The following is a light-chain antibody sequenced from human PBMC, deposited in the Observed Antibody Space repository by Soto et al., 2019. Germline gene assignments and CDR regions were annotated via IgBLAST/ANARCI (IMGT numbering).Light chain of an antibody. J-gene: IGLJ1*01. CDR3: CSFAGGNTFA. Sequence: QSALTQPRSVSGSPGQSVTISCTGTSSDVGGYKYVSWYQQHPGKAPKLMIYDVIKRPSGVPDRFSGSKSGTTASLTISGLQAEDEADYYCCSFAGGNTFAFGTGTKLTVL. CDR2: DVI. V-gene: IGLV2-11*01. CDR1: SSDVGGYKY.